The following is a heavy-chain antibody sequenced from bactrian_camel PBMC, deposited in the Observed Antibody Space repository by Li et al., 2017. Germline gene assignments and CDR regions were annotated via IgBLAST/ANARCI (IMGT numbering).Heavy chain of an antibody. J-gene: IGHJ4*01. Sequence: HVQLVESGGGSVQAGGSLKLSCAASGYIPSSYGMSWVRQAPGKGLEWVSGIYSDGSNTYYADSVKGRFTISRDNTKNTLYLQMNSLKPEDSALYYCAAGEFSPIEQLGLDVAYWARGPRSPSP. CDR2: IYSDGSNT. V-gene: IGHV3S6*01. D-gene: IGHD2*01. CDR1: GYIPSSYG.